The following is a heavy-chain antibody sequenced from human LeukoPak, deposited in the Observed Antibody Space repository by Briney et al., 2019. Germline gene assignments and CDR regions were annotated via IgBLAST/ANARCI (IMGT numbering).Heavy chain of an antibody. V-gene: IGHV4-34*01. CDR3: ARVAPYYDFWSGYPTGDYFDY. J-gene: IGHJ4*02. D-gene: IGHD3-3*01. Sequence: SETLSLTCAVYGGSFSGYYWSWIRQPPGKGLEWIGEINHSGSTNYNPSLKSRVTISVDTSKNQFSLKLSSVTAADTAVYYCARVAPYYDFWSGYPTGDYFDYWGQGTLVTVSS. CDR2: INHSGST. CDR1: GGSFSGYY.